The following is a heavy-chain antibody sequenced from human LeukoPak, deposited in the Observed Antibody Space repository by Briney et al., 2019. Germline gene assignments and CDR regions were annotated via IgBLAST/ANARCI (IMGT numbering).Heavy chain of an antibody. CDR2: IIPIFGTA. J-gene: IGHJ6*02. D-gene: IGHD3-16*01. V-gene: IGHV1-69*01. Sequence: ASVKVSCKASGGTFSSYAISWVRQAPGQGLEWMGGIIPIFGTANYAQKFQGRVTITADESTSTAYMELSSLRSEDTAAYYCASPHYDYVWGNSYGMDVWGQGTTVTVSS. CDR1: GGTFSSYA. CDR3: ASPHYDYVWGNSYGMDV.